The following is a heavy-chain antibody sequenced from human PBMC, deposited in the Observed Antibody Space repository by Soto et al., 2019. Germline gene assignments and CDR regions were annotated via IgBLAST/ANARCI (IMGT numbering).Heavy chain of an antibody. Sequence: PGGSLRLSCAASGFTFSNAWMSWVRQAPGKGLEWVGRIKSKTDGGTTDYAAPVKGRFTISRDDSKNTLYLQMNSLKTEDTAAYYCTTRYISGSYGILDYWGQGTLVTVSS. J-gene: IGHJ4*02. CDR1: GFTFSNAW. CDR3: TTRYISGSYGILDY. V-gene: IGHV3-15*01. D-gene: IGHD1-26*01. CDR2: IKSKTDGGTT.